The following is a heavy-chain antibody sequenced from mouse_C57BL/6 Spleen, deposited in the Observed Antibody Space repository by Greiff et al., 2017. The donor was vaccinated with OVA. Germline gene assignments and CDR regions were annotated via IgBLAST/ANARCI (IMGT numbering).Heavy chain of an antibody. V-gene: IGHV1-4*01. D-gene: IGHD2-3*01. CDR1: GYTFTSYT. Sequence: QVQLQQSGAELARPGASVKMSCKASGYTFTSYTMHWVKQRPGQGLEWIGYINPSSGYTKYNQKFKDKATLTADKSSSTADMQLSSLTSEDSAVYYCARKEGYSYAMDYWGQGTSVTVSS. J-gene: IGHJ4*01. CDR3: ARKEGYSYAMDY. CDR2: INPSSGYT.